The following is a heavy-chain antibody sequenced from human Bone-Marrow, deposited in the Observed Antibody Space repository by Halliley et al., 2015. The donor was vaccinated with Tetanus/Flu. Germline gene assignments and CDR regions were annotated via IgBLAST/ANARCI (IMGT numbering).Heavy chain of an antibody. J-gene: IGHJ4*02. Sequence: NTKYNPPLKSRVPISLNTSKNQFSLKMSSVTAADTAVYYCARGSDYYDSSGYYTPTHYYFDYWGQGTLVTVSS. V-gene: IGHV4-59*09. CDR3: ARGSDYYDSSGYYTPTHYYFDY. CDR2: NT. D-gene: IGHD3-22*01.